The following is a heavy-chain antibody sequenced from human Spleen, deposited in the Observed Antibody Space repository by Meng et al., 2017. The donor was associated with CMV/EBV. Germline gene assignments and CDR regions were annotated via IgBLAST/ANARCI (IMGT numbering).Heavy chain of an antibody. Sequence: ASVKVSCKASGYTFTGYYMHWVRQAPGQGLEWMGWISPNTGGSNYAQRFQGRVTMTWDTSISTAYMELTRLRSDDTAVYYCARVWDSGEYYFDYWARERWSPSPQ. CDR2: ISPNTGGS. CDR1: GYTFTGYY. CDR3: ARVWDSGEYYFDY. D-gene: IGHD1-26*01. J-gene: IGHJ4*02. V-gene: IGHV1-2*02.